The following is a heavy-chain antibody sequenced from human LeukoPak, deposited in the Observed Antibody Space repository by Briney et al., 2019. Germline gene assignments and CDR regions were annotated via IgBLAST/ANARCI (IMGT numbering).Heavy chain of an antibody. V-gene: IGHV3-66*01. Sequence: GGSLRLSCAASGFTVSSNYMSWVRQAPGKGLEWVSVIYSGGSTYYADSVKGRFTISRENAKNSLYLQMNSLRAGDTAVYYCARGDYYDSSGSTGTFDYWGQGTLVTVSS. CDR2: IYSGGST. CDR3: ARGDYYDSSGSTGTFDY. D-gene: IGHD3-22*01. CDR1: GFTVSSNY. J-gene: IGHJ4*02.